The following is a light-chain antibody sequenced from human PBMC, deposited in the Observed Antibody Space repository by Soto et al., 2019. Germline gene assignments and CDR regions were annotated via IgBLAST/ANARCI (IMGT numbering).Light chain of an antibody. CDR3: QQSYSTPFT. V-gene: IGKV1-39*01. CDR2: AAS. Sequence: DIQMTQSPSSLSASVGDRVTITCRASQSISSYLNWYQQKPGKAPKLLIYAASSLQSGVPSRFSGSGSGTDFTLTISSLQPEDWATYYCQQSYSTPFTFGGGTKVEIK. J-gene: IGKJ4*01. CDR1: QSISSY.